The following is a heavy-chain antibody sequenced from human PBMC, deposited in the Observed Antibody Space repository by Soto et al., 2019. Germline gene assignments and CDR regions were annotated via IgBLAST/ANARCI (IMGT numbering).Heavy chain of an antibody. V-gene: IGHV3-23*01. CDR3: AKELAYYDILTGYYLDY. Sequence: GGSLRLSCAASGFTFSSYAMSWVRQAPGKGLEWVSAISGSGGSTYYADSVKGRFTISRDNSKNTLYLQMNSLRAEDTAVYYCAKELAYYDILTGYYLDYWGQGTLVTVSS. D-gene: IGHD3-9*01. CDR1: GFTFSSYA. J-gene: IGHJ4*02. CDR2: ISGSGGST.